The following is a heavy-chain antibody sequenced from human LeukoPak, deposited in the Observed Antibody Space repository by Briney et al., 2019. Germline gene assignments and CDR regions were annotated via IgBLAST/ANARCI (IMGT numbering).Heavy chain of an antibody. CDR3: AKRGAEVGTTVAPGDY. CDR1: GFTFSSYA. CDR2: ISGSGGST. Sequence: GGSLRLSCAASGFTFSSYAMSWVRQAPGKGLEWVSAISGSGGSTYYADSVKGRFTISRDNSKNTLYLQMNSLRAEDTAVYYCAKRGAEVGTTVAPGDYWGQGTLLTVSS. D-gene: IGHD1-26*01. J-gene: IGHJ4*02. V-gene: IGHV3-23*01.